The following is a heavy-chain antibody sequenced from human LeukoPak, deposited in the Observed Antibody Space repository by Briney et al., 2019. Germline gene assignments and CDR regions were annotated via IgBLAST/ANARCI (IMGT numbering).Heavy chain of an antibody. V-gene: IGHV4-39*01. Sequence: NPSETLSLTCTVSGGSISSSSYYWGWIRQPPGKGLEWIGSIYYSGSTYYNPSLKSRVTISVDTSKNQFSLKLSSVTAADTAVYYCARPYGYEHKTYFDYWGQGTLVTVSS. D-gene: IGHD5-18*01. CDR2: IYYSGST. CDR1: GGSISSSSYY. CDR3: ARPYGYEHKTYFDY. J-gene: IGHJ4*02.